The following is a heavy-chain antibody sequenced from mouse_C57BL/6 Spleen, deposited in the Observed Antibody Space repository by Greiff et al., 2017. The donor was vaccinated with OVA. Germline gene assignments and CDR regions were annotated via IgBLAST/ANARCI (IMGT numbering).Heavy chain of an antibody. J-gene: IGHJ2*01. Sequence: EVQLQQSGAELVRPGASVKLSCTASGFNIKDDYMHWVKQRPEQGLEWIGWIDPENGDTEYASKFQGKATITADTSSNTAYLQLSSLTSEDTAVYYCTTEGSYSYWGQGTTLTVSS. CDR1: GFNIKDDY. CDR2: IDPENGDT. V-gene: IGHV14-4*01. CDR3: TTEGSYSY. D-gene: IGHD1-1*01.